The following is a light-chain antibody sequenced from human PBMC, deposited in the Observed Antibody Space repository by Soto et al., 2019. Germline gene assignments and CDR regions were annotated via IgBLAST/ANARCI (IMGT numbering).Light chain of an antibody. V-gene: IGKV1-12*01. CDR1: QAIGDS. CDR3: QQGHSFPLT. J-gene: IGKJ4*01. CDR2: SAS. Sequence: DIQMTQSPTFLSASVGDRGTITCRASQAIGDSLAWYQQKPGKAPDLLIYSASTVLPGVPSRFSGSGSGTDFTLTINGLQSEDFATYFCQQGHSFPLTFGGGTKV.